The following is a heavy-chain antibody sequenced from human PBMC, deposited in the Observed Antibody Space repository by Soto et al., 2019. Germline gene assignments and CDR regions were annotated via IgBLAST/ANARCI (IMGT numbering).Heavy chain of an antibody. CDR2: ISGSGGST. J-gene: IGHJ5*02. CDR1: GFTFSSYA. V-gene: IGHV3-23*01. Sequence: EVQLLESGGGLVQPGGSLRLSCAASGFTFSSYAMSWVRQAPGKGLEWVSAISGSGGSTYYADSVKGRFTISRENSKNTLYLQMNSLRAEDTAVYYCAKGKQVVVAATLNWFDPWGQGTLVTVSS. CDR3: AKGKQVVVAATLNWFDP. D-gene: IGHD2-15*01.